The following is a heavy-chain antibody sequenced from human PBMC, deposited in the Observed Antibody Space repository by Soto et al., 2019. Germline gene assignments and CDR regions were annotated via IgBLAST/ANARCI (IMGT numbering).Heavy chain of an antibody. J-gene: IGHJ6*02. V-gene: IGHV1-18*01. D-gene: IGHD6-19*01. CDR2: ISAYNGNT. CDR3: ASEVFTIGIAVAGNYYYYGMDV. Sequence: ASVKVSCKASGYTFTSYGISWVRQAPGQGLEWMGWISAYNGNTNYAQKLQGRVTMTTDTSTSTAYMELRSLRSEDTAVYYCASEVFTIGIAVAGNYYYYGMDVWGQGTTVTVSS. CDR1: GYTFTSYG.